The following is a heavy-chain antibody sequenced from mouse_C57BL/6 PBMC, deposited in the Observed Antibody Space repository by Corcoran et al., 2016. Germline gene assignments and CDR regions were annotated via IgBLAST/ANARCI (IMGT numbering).Heavy chain of an antibody. Sequence: EVQLQQSGPELVKPGASVKISCTASGYTITDYYMNWVKQSHGKSLEWIGDINPNNGGTSYNQKFKGKATLTVDKSSSTAYMELRSLTSEDSAVYYCARPFFDYWGQGTTLTVSS. CDR1: GYTITDYY. J-gene: IGHJ2*01. CDR2: INPNNGGT. V-gene: IGHV1-26*01. CDR3: ARPFFDY.